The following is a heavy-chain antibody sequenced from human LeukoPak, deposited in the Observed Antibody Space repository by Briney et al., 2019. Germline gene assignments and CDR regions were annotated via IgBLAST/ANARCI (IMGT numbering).Heavy chain of an antibody. CDR3: ATQKNDIVTGYYLPDY. J-gene: IGHJ4*02. CDR1: GFTFSSYA. Sequence: AGSLRLSCAASGFTFSSYAMSWVRQAPGRGLEWVANIKQDGSEKYYVDSVKGRFTISRDNAKNSLYLQMNSLRAEDTAVYYCATQKNDIVTGYYLPDYWGQGTLVTVSS. V-gene: IGHV3-7*01. CDR2: IKQDGSEK. D-gene: IGHD3-9*01.